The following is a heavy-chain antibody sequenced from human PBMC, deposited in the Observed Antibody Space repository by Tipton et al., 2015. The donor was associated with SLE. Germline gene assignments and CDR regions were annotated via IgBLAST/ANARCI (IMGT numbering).Heavy chain of an antibody. D-gene: IGHD7-27*01. V-gene: IGHV4-59*01. J-gene: IGHJ4*02. Sequence: TLSLTCTVSGGSISPYYWNWIRQAPGKGLAWIGYIYKSGSTNFNPSLKSRVTMSIDTSQNQFSLNLDSVSAADTAVYYCARGSNWGSIFDRWGPGTLVTVSS. CDR1: GGSISPYY. CDR2: IYKSGST. CDR3: ARGSNWGSIFDR.